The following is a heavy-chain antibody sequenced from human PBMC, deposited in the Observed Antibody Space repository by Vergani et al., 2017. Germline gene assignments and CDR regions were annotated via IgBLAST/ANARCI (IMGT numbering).Heavy chain of an antibody. CDR1: VFPVSTNY. CDR2: IFGGGTT. V-gene: IGHV3-66*02. CDR3: ARDRSAMGFDS. J-gene: IGHJ4*02. D-gene: IGHD5-18*01. Sequence: EVQLVESGGGLVQPGGSLRLSCAVSVFPVSTNYMTWVRQAPGKGLEWVSVIFGGGTTYSADSVRGRFTISRDNSQNTVYLEMNNLRVEDTGVYYCARDRSAMGFDSWGQGTLIAVSS.